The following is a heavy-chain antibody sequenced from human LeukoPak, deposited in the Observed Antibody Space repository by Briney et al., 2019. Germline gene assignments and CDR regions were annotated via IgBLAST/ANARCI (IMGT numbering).Heavy chain of an antibody. CDR1: GFTFSSYS. CDR3: ARDPYSGNYGNDYYYYMDV. D-gene: IGHD1-26*01. V-gene: IGHV3-48*04. Sequence: GGSLRLSCAVSGFTFSSYSMNWVRQAPGKGLEWVSYISSSSSTIYYADSVKGRFTIFRDNAKNSLYLQMDSLGPDDTAVYYCARDPYSGNYGNDYYYYMDVWGKGTTVTISS. J-gene: IGHJ6*03. CDR2: ISSSSSTI.